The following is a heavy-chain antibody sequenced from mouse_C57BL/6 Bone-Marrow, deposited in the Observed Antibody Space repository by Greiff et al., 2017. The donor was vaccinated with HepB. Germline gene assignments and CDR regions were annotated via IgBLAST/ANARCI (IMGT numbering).Heavy chain of an antibody. CDR1: GYSFTDYN. CDR3: ARSYYDSRRYYAMDY. D-gene: IGHD1-1*01. CDR2: INPNYGTT. Sequence: VQLQQSGPELVKPGASVKISCKASGYSFTDYNMNWVKQSNGKSLEWIGVINPNYGTTSYNQKLKGKATLTVDQSSSTTYMQLNSLTSEDSAVYYCARSYYDSRRYYAMDYWGQGTSVTVSS. J-gene: IGHJ4*01. V-gene: IGHV1-39*01.